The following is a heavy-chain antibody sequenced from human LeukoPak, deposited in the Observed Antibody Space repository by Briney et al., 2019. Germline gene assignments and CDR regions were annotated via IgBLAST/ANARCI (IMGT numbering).Heavy chain of an antibody. V-gene: IGHV4-39*01. D-gene: IGHD5-18*01. CDR1: NGSISSSRYNWGISNSRYY. CDR2: IYYSGST. J-gene: IGHJ3*02. Sequence: SETLSLTCTISNGSISSSRYNWGISNSRYYWGWVRQPPGKGLEWIGTIYYSGSTYYNPSLKSRVTISVDTSKHQFSLNLRSVTAADTAVYYCARHKQWVQLWYRHAFDIWGQGTLVTVSS. CDR3: ARHKQWVQLWYRHAFDI.